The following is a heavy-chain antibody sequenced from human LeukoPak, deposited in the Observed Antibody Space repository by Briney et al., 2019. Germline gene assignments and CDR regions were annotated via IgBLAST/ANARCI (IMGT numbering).Heavy chain of an antibody. CDR3: ARDHGGYNYDDAFDI. V-gene: IGHV3-30*04. J-gene: IGHJ3*02. CDR1: GFTFSSYA. Sequence: GGSLRLSCAASGFTFSSYAMHWVRQAPGKGLEWVAVISYDGSNKYYADSVEGRFTISRDNSKNTLYLQMISLRAEDTAVYYCARDHGGYNYDDAFDIWGQGTMVTVSS. D-gene: IGHD5-18*01. CDR2: ISYDGSNK.